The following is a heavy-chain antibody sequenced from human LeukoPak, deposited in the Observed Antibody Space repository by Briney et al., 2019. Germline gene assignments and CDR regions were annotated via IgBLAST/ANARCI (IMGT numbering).Heavy chain of an antibody. CDR3: GTTRRTFYYYYMDV. V-gene: IGHV4-34*01. D-gene: IGHD1-14*01. J-gene: IGHJ6*03. Sequence: SETLSLTCAVYGGSFSGYYWSWIRQPPGKGLGWIGEINHSGSTNYNPSLKSRVTISVDTSKNQFSLKLSSVTAADTAVYYCGTTRRTFYYYYMDVWGKGTTVTVSS. CDR2: INHSGST. CDR1: GGSFSGYY.